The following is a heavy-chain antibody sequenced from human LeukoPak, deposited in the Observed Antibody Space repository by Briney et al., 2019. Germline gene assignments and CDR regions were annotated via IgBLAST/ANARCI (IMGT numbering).Heavy chain of an antibody. CDR2: ISGSGGST. CDR1: GFTFSSYA. Sequence: QTGGSLRLSCAASGFTFSSYAMSWVRQAPGKGLEWVSAISGSGGSTYYADSVKGRFTISRDNSKNTLYLQMNRLRAEDTAVYYCAKSLSGSGYSYGYDYWGQGTLVTVSS. D-gene: IGHD5-18*01. V-gene: IGHV3-23*01. J-gene: IGHJ4*02. CDR3: AKSLSGSGYSYGYDY.